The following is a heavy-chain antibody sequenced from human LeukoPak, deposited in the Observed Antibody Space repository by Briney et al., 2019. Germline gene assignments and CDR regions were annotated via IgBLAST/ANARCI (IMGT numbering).Heavy chain of an antibody. CDR2: ISSHNGDT. D-gene: IGHD5-24*01. CDR3: AKELREEMAPEVETDAFNI. CDR1: GYTFINYG. J-gene: IGHJ3*02. V-gene: IGHV1-18*01. Sequence: ASVNVSCKASGYTFINYGISWMRQAPGQGLEWMGLISSHNGDTNYSQKFQGRVNMNTDNSTSTIYMELRSLRSDDKAVYYCAKELREEMAPEVETDAFNIWGQGTMVTVSS.